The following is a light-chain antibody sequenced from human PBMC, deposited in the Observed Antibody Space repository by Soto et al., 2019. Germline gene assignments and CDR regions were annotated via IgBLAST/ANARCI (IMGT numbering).Light chain of an antibody. Sequence: QSVLTQSPSVSGAPGQRVTISCTGSNSNIGADYEVYWYQQFPGTAPKLLISNNTNRPSGVPDRFSGSRSGTSASLAITGLQSEDEADYYCQSFDSSLTGPIFGVGTKLTVL. CDR2: NNT. J-gene: IGLJ2*01. CDR3: QSFDSSLTGPI. V-gene: IGLV1-40*01. CDR1: NSNIGADYE.